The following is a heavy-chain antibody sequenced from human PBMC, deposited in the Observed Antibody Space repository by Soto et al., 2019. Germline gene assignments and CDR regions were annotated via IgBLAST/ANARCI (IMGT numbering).Heavy chain of an antibody. CDR2: INSDSSSI. D-gene: IGHD3-22*01. Sequence: GGSLRLSCAASGFTFSNYGMNWVRQAPGKGLEWISSINSDSSSIYHADSVKGRFTISRDNAKNSVDLQMNSLRDEDTAVYYCARSYYHDSSAYYYDYWGQGALVTVSS. V-gene: IGHV3-48*02. CDR3: ARSYYHDSSAYYYDY. CDR1: GFTFSNYG. J-gene: IGHJ4*02.